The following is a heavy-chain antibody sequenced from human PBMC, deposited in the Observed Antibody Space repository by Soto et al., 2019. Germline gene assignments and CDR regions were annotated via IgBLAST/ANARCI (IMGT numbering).Heavy chain of an antibody. CDR1: GGSISSSSYY. V-gene: IGHV4-61*01. D-gene: IGHD1-26*01. CDR3: ARETADIVGAPKVDY. Sequence: SETLSLTCTFSGGSISSSSYYLSWIRQPPGKGLEWIGYIYYSGSTNYNPSLKSRVTISVDTSKNQFSLKLSSVTAADTAVYYCARETADIVGAPKVDYWGQGTLVTVSS. CDR2: IYYSGST. J-gene: IGHJ4*02.